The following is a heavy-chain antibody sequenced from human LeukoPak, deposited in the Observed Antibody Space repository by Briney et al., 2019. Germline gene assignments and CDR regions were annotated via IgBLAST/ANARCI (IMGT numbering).Heavy chain of an antibody. CDR3: AKESGCCSSTSCYAHLFDY. Sequence: WRSLRLSCAASGFTFSSYGMHWVRQAPGKGLEWVAVISYDGSNKYYADSVKGRFTISRDNSKNTLYLQMNSLRAEDTAVYYCAKESGCCSSTSCYAHLFDYWGQGTLVTVSS. D-gene: IGHD2-2*01. CDR2: ISYDGSNK. CDR1: GFTFSSYG. J-gene: IGHJ4*02. V-gene: IGHV3-30*18.